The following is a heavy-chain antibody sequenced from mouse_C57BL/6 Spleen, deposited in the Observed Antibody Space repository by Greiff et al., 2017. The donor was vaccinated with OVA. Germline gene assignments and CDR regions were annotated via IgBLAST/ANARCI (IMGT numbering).Heavy chain of an antibody. Sequence: VKLMESGAELVRPGASVTLSCKASGYTFTDYEMHWVKQTPVHGLEWIGAIDPETGGTAYNQKFKGKAILTADKSSSTAYMELRSLTSEDSAVYYCTRCGLLRSFDYWGQGTTLTVSS. J-gene: IGHJ2*01. V-gene: IGHV1-15*01. D-gene: IGHD2-3*01. CDR2: IDPETGGT. CDR3: TRCGLLRSFDY. CDR1: GYTFTDYE.